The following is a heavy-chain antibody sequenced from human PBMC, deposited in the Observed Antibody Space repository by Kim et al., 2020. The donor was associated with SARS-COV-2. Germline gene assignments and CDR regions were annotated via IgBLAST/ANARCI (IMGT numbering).Heavy chain of an antibody. J-gene: IGHJ6*01. Sequence: GGSLRLSCAASGFTFSSYSMNWVRQAPGKGLEWVSSISSSSSYIYYADSVKGRFTISRDNAKNSLYLQMNSLRAEDTAVYYCARVEDSGYGNYYYYYGMDVWGQGTTVTVSS. V-gene: IGHV3-21*01. CDR1: GFTFSSYS. CDR2: ISSSSSYI. D-gene: IGHD5-12*01. CDR3: ARVEDSGYGNYYYYYGMDV.